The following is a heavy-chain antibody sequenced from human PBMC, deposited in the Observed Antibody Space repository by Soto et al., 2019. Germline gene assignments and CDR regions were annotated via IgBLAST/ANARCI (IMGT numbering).Heavy chain of an antibody. V-gene: IGHV3-30-3*01. CDR2: ISYDGSNK. D-gene: IGHD7-27*01. CDR3: ARPNRHYYYYGMDV. Sequence: QVQLVESGGGVVQPGRSLRLSCAASGFTCSSYAMHWVRQAPGKGLEWVAVISYDGSNKSYADSVNGRFTISRDNSQNTLYLQMNSLRAEDTAVYYCARPNRHYYYYGMDVWGQGTTVTVSS. CDR1: GFTCSSYA. J-gene: IGHJ6*02.